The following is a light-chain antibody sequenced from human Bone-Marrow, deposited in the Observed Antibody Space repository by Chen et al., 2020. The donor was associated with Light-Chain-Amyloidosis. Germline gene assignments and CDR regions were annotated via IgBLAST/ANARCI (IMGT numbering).Light chain of an antibody. J-gene: IGLJ2*01. CDR2: RDT. V-gene: IGLV3-25*03. CDR3: QSADSSGTYEVI. CDR1: DLPTKY. Sequence: SYDLPQPPSVSVSPGQTARITCSGDDLPTKYAYWYQQKPGQAPVLVIHRDTERPSGISERFCGSSSGGTGTLSISGVQAEDEADYNCQSADSSGTYEVIFGGGTKLTVL.